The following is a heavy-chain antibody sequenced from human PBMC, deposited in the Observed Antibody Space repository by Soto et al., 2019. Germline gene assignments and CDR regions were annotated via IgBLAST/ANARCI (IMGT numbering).Heavy chain of an antibody. CDR3: ARTLTPVGVGIKPLGEYYYYGMDV. D-gene: IGHD3-3*01. Sequence: GESLKISCKGSGYSFTSYWIGWVLQIPGKGLEWMGIIYPGDSDTRYSPSFQGQVTISADKSISTAYLQWSSLKASDTAMYYCARTLTPVGVGIKPLGEYYYYGMDVRAQRATVPVSS. V-gene: IGHV5-51*01. J-gene: IGHJ6*02. CDR2: IYPGDSDT. CDR1: GYSFTSYW.